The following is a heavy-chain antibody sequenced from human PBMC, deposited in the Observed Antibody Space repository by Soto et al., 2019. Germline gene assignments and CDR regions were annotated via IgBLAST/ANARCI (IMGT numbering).Heavy chain of an antibody. CDR3: ARTGKFYYYDTTGLPFAP. J-gene: IGHJ5*02. Sequence: PSETLSLICTVSGGSISSSTRWWSWVRLSPGKGLEWIGEIYHLGRTNYNPSLKSRVTLSIDKSNNQFSLTLTSVTAADTAVYFCARTGKFYYYDTTGLPFAPWGPGILVTVSS. CDR1: GGSISSSTRW. CDR2: IYHLGRT. V-gene: IGHV4-4*02. D-gene: IGHD3-22*01.